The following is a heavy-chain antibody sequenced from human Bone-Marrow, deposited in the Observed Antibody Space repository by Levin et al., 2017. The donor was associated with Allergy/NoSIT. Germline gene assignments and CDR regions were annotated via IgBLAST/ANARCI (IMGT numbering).Heavy chain of an antibody. Sequence: GGSLRLSCAASGFTFSNYVMTWVRQAPGRGLEWVSGISGSGSTIYYAESVRGRFTISRDNSVNTLYLQMNSLRPEDTAVYYCAKVQTLGYCTIVSSQLYGMDVWGQGTTVTVSS. CDR2: ISGSGSTI. CDR1: GFTFSNYV. V-gene: IGHV3-23*01. D-gene: IGHD2-8*01. J-gene: IGHJ6*02. CDR3: AKVQTLGYCTIVSSQLYGMDV.